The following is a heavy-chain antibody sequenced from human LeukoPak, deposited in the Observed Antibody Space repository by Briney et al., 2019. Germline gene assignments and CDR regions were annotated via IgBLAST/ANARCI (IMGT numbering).Heavy chain of an antibody. CDR3: ARAMSGDVFDY. CDR2: INADSGST. CDR1: GGTFSSYA. D-gene: IGHD3-10*01. V-gene: IGHV1-2*02. J-gene: IGHJ4*01. Sequence: ASVKVSCKASGGTFSSYAISWVRQAPGKGFEWMGWINADSGSTQYVQKFQGRVTMTRDTSTSTVYMELDRLSSDDTAMYYCARAMSGDVFDYWGHGTLVIVSS.